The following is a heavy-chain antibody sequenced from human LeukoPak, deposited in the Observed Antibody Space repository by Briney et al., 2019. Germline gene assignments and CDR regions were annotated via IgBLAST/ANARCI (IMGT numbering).Heavy chain of an antibody. CDR1: GFXFSNYW. Sequence: GGSLRLSCAASGFXFSNYWMHWVRQAPGKGLVWVSRINSDGSSTSYADSVKGRFTISRDNTKNTLYLQMNSLRAEDTAVYYCARGLYSGSYYSDYWGQGTLATVSS. CDR2: INSDGSST. V-gene: IGHV3-74*01. D-gene: IGHD1-26*01. CDR3: ARGLYSGSYYSDY. J-gene: IGHJ4*02.